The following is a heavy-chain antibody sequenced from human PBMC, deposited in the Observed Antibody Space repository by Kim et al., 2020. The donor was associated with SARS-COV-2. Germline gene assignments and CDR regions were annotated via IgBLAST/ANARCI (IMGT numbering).Heavy chain of an antibody. J-gene: IGHJ4*02. V-gene: IGHV3-30*03. D-gene: IGHD1-1*01. Sequence: GGSLRLSCAASGFTFSTYGMHWVRQAPGKGLEWVAVITNDGTNKYYVDSVKGRFTISRDNSKNTLYLQMNSLRAEDTAVYYCARARTRSTVNPVGYWGQGTPVTVSS. CDR3: ARARTRSTVNPVGY. CDR1: GFTFSTYG. CDR2: ITNDGTNK.